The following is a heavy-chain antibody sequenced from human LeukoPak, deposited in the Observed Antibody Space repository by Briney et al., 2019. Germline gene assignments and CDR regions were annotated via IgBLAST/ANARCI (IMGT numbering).Heavy chain of an antibody. J-gene: IGHJ5*02. CDR3: AKEGQRGSYGVYDDYH. Sequence: GGALRLSCAASGFTFSRDGIHWVRQAPGKGLEWVAVISNDETNKYYTDSVKGRFTISRDNSKNMVYLQMNSLRVEDTAIYYCAKEGQRGSYGVYDDYHWGQGTLVTVSS. CDR2: ISNDETNK. D-gene: IGHD5/OR15-5a*01. V-gene: IGHV3-30*18. CDR1: GFTFSRDG.